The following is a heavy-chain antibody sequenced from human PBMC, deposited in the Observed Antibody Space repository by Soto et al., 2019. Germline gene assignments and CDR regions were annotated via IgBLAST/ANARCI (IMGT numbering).Heavy chain of an antibody. CDR2: IIPIFGTA. Sequence: QVQLVQSGAEVKKPGSSVKVSCTASGGTFSSSAISWVRQAPGQGLEWMGGIIPIFGTANYAQKFQGRVTITADESTSTAYMELSSLRSEDTAVYYCARGVTMVRYYGMDVWGQGTTVTVSS. J-gene: IGHJ6*02. CDR1: GGTFSSSA. CDR3: ARGVTMVRYYGMDV. V-gene: IGHV1-69*01. D-gene: IGHD3-10*01.